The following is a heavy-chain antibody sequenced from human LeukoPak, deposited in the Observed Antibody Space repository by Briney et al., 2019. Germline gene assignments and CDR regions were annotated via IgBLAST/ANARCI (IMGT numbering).Heavy chain of an antibody. D-gene: IGHD2-21*01. CDR1: GGSISSSSYY. J-gene: IGHJ3*02. V-gene: IGHV4-39*01. CDR3: ARHGRYCGGDCSDAFDI. CDR2: IYYSGST. Sequence: PSETLSLTCTVSGGSISSSSYYWGWIRQPPGKGLEWIGSIYYSGSTYYNPSLKSRVTISVDTSKNQFSLKLSSVTAADTAVYYCARHGRYCGGDCSDAFDIWGQGTMVTASS.